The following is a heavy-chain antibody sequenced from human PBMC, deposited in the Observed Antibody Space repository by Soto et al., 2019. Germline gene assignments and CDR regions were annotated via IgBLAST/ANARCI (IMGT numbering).Heavy chain of an antibody. J-gene: IGHJ6*03. Sequence: ASVKVSCKASGYTFTSYYMHWVRQAPGQGLEWMGIINPSGGSTSYAQKFQGRVTMTRDTSTSTVYMELSSLRSEDTAVYYCARSIAASDYYHYYMDVWGKGTTVTVSS. CDR2: INPSGGST. CDR3: ARSIAASDYYHYYMDV. CDR1: GYTFTSYY. V-gene: IGHV1-46*03. D-gene: IGHD6-25*01.